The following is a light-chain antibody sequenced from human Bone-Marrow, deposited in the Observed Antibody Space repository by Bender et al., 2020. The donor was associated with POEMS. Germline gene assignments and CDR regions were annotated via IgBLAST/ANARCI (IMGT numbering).Light chain of an antibody. V-gene: IGLV2-14*01. CDR3: ASFTRESTLI. CDR1: SNDIGYYNY. CDR2: DVN. J-gene: IGLJ2*01. Sequence: QSALTQPASVSGSPGESVTISCTGTSNDIGYYNYVSWYQQHPGKAPKFIMFDVNSRPSGISNRFSGSKSATSANTASLTISGLQAEDEADYYCASFTRESTLIFGGGTKVTVL.